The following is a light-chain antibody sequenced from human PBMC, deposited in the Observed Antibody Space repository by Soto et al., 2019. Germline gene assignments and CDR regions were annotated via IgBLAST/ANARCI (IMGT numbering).Light chain of an antibody. CDR2: YDS. J-gene: IGLJ1*01. CDR3: QVWDIMTDNYV. CDR1: NIGDKR. Sequence: SYELTQPPLVSVAPEKTATITCGGNNIGDKRVHWYRQKPGQAPVLLISYDSDRPSGIPERFSGSNSGNTATLTISRVEAGDEADYYCQVWDIMTDNYVFGGGTKVTVL. V-gene: IGLV3-21*04.